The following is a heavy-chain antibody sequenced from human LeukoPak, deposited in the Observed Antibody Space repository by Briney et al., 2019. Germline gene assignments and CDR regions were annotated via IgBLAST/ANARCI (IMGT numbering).Heavy chain of an antibody. CDR2: INHSGST. D-gene: IGHD1-1*01. V-gene: IGHV4-34*01. J-gene: IGHJ5*02. CDR3: ARGPGTHRGFDP. CDR1: GGSFSGYY. Sequence: SETLSLTCAVYGGSFSGYYWSWIRQPPGKGLEWIGEINHSGSTNYNPSLKSRVTISVDTSKNQFSLKLSSVPAADTAVYYCARGPGTHRGFDPWGQGTLVTVSS.